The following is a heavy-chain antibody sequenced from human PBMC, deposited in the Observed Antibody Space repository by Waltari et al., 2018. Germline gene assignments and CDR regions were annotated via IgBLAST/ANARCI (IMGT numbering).Heavy chain of an antibody. J-gene: IGHJ3*02. D-gene: IGHD2-15*01. CDR1: GGSFSGYY. CDR3: ARGGYCSGGSCYFKYAFDI. V-gene: IGHV4-34*01. CDR2: INHSGST. Sequence: QVQLQQWGAGLLKPSETLSLTCAVYGGSFSGYYWIWLRQPPGKGLEWIGEINHSGSTKYNPSLKSRVTISVDTSKNQFSLKLSSVTAADTAVYYCARGGYCSGGSCYFKYAFDIWGQGTMVTVSS.